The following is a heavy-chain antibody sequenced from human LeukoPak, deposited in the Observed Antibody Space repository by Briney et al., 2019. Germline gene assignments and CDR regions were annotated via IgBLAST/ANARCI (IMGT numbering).Heavy chain of an antibody. CDR3: AKEGKTRTWNYSQAKPVY. J-gene: IGHJ4*02. CDR2: ISGSGGDT. D-gene: IGHD3-10*01. V-gene: IGHV3-23*01. CDR1: GFTFNSYA. Sequence: GGSLRLSCAASGFTFNSYAMIWVRQAPGKGLEWVSGISGSGGDTHYAESVKGRFTISRDNSKNTLYLQMNSLRAEDTAIYYCAKEGKTRTWNYSQAKPVYWGQGTLVTVSS.